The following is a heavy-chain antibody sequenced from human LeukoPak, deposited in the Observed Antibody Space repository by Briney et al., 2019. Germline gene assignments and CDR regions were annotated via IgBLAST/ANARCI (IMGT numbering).Heavy chain of an antibody. Sequence: QAGGTLRLSCAASGFTFSRYWMRWVCQAPGKGLEWVSSITGSGDGTSTADSVKGRFSISRDNSKNTLYLQMNSLIVEDTAVYYCAKAGLVRGGALDSWGQGTLVTVSS. CDR3: AKAGLVRGGALDS. CDR1: GFTFSRYW. D-gene: IGHD4/OR15-4a*01. CDR2: ITGSGDGT. V-gene: IGHV3-23*01. J-gene: IGHJ4*02.